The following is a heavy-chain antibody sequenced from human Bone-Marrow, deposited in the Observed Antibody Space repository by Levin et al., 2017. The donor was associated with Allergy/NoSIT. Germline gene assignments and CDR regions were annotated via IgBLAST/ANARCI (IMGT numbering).Heavy chain of an antibody. CDR3: ARGGRFKLGSARVDAFDS. Sequence: GESLKISCAASGFTFSSYAMHWVRQAPGKGLEWVAVISYDGSNKYYADSVKGRFTISRDNSKNTLYLQMNSLRAEDTAVYYCARGGRFKLGSARVDAFDSWGQGTMVTVSS. D-gene: IGHD3-3*01. CDR1: GFTFSSYA. J-gene: IGHJ3*02. CDR2: ISYDGSNK. V-gene: IGHV3-30-3*01.